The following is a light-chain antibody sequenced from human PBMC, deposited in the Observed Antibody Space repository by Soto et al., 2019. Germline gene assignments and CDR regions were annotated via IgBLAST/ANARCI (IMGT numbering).Light chain of an antibody. CDR1: SSDVGSYNL. CDR3: CSYAGSSTYVV. J-gene: IGLJ2*01. Sequence: QSALTQPASVSGSPAQSITISCTGTSSDVGSYNLVSWYQQHPGKAPKLMIYEGSKRPSGVSNRFSGSKSGNTASLTISGLQAEDEADYYCCSYAGSSTYVVFGGGTKLTVL. V-gene: IGLV2-23*01. CDR2: EGS.